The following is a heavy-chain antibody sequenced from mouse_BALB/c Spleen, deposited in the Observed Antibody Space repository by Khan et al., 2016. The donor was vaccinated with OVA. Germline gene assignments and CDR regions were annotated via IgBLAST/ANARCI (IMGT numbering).Heavy chain of an antibody. CDR1: GYTFTSYT. Sequence: QVQLQQPGAELARPGASVKMSCKASGYTFTSYTIHWIKERPGQGLEWIGNINPSNGYTNYNQKFKDQATLPTDKSSTTAYLQLSSLTSDDSAVYNCVRDGAYHRNDGWFAYWGQGTLVTVSA. J-gene: IGHJ3*01. CDR2: INPSNGYT. V-gene: IGHV1-4*01. CDR3: VRDGAYHRNDGWFAY. D-gene: IGHD2-14*01.